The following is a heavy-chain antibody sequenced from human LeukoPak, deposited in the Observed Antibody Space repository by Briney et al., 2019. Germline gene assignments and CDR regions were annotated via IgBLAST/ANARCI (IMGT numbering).Heavy chain of an antibody. J-gene: IGHJ3*02. V-gene: IGHV3-48*03. CDR1: GFTFSSYE. Sequence: GGSLRLSCAASGFTFSSYEMNWVRQAPGKWLEWVSYISSSGSTIYYADSVKGRFTISRDNAKNSLYLQMNSLRAEDTAVYYCARAGRTYSLDAFDIWGQGTMVTVSS. CDR3: ARAGRTYSLDAFDI. CDR2: ISSSGSTI. D-gene: IGHD3-10*01.